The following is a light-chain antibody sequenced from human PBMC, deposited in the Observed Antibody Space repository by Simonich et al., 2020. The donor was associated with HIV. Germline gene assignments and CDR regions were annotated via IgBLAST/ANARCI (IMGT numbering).Light chain of an antibody. Sequence: DIQMTQSPSFLSASVGDRVTITCRASQSISSYLNWYQQKPGKAPKLLIYAASSLQSGVPSRFRGSGSGTDFTLTISSLQPEDFATYYCQQSYSNFRTFGQGTKVEIK. J-gene: IGKJ1*01. CDR2: AAS. CDR3: QQSYSNFRT. V-gene: IGKV1-39*01. CDR1: QSISSY.